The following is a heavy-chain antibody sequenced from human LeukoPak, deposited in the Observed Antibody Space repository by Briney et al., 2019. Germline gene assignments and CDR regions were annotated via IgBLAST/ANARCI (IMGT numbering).Heavy chain of an antibody. CDR2: INWNGGST. J-gene: IGHJ4*02. CDR1: GFTFDDYG. Sequence: PGGSLRLSCAASGFTFDDYGMSWVRQAPGKGLEWVSGINWNGGSTGYADSVKGRFTISRDNAKNSLYLQMNSLRAEDTAVYYCAKDRISSIRGVSPLDYWGQGTLVTVSS. CDR3: AKDRISSIRGVSPLDY. D-gene: IGHD3-10*01. V-gene: IGHV3-20*04.